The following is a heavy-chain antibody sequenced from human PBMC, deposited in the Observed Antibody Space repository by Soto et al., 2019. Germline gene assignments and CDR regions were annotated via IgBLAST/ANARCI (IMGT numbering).Heavy chain of an antibody. D-gene: IGHD1-26*01. CDR1: GYTSTNYY. CDR2: INPNSGGT. Sequence: ASVKVSCKASGYTSTNYYIQWVRQAPGQGLEWMGWINPNSGGTHYAQEFEARVTMTRDTSINTAYMELSSLTSDDTAAYYCAREGGYYRDAMDVWGQGTTVTVSS. J-gene: IGHJ6*02. V-gene: IGHV1-2*02. CDR3: AREGGYYRDAMDV.